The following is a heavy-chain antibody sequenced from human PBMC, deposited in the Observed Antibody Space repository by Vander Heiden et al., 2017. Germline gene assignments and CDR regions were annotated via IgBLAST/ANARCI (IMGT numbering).Heavy chain of an antibody. Sequence: QVQLVQSGAEVKKPGASVKVSCKASGYTFTSYYMHWVRQAPGQGREWMGIINPSGGSTSYAQKFQGRVTMTRDTSTSTVYMELSSLRSEDTAVYYCARDLYYYDSSGYYPGAYWGQGTLVTVSS. CDR1: GYTFTSYY. V-gene: IGHV1-46*01. CDR3: ARDLYYYDSSGYYPGAY. CDR2: INPSGGST. D-gene: IGHD3-22*01. J-gene: IGHJ4*02.